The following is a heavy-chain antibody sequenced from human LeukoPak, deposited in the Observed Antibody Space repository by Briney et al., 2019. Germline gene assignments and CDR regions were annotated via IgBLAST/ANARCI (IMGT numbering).Heavy chain of an antibody. V-gene: IGHV3-30*03. Sequence: GGSLRLSCAASGFTFSSYSMNWVRQAPGKGLEWVAVISYDGSNKYYADSVKGRFTISRDNSKNTLYLQMNSLRAEDTAVYYCARDADYSKKFDYWGQGTLVTVSS. CDR1: GFTFSSYS. J-gene: IGHJ4*02. D-gene: IGHD4-11*01. CDR3: ARDADYSKKFDY. CDR2: ISYDGSNK.